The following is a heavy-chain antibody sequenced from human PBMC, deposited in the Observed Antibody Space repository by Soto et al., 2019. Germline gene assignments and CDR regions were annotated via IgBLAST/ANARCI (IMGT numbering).Heavy chain of an antibody. CDR2: IIPIFGTA. CDR3: ARRSSSWLPSWWYFDL. V-gene: IGHV1-69*06. CDR1: GGTFSSYA. D-gene: IGHD6-13*01. J-gene: IGHJ2*01. Sequence: QVQLVQSGAEVKKPGSSVKVSCKASGGTFSSYAISWVRQAPGQGLEWMGGIIPIFGTANYAQKFQGRVTITADKSTSTAYMELSSMRSEDTAVYYCARRSSSWLPSWWYFDLWGRGTLFTVSS.